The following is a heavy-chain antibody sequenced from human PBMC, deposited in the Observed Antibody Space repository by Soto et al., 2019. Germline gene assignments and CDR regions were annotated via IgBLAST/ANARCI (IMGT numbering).Heavy chain of an antibody. J-gene: IGHJ4*02. CDR3: AVPGAGDFDY. Sequence: PSETLSLTCAVSGASISTNNWWSWVRQPPGKGLEWIGEVYHSGSTNCNPSLKSRVTISIDKFKNQFSLRLTSMTAADTAVYYCAVPGAGDFDYWSQGTLVTVS. V-gene: IGHV4-4*02. D-gene: IGHD6-13*01. CDR1: GASISTNNW. CDR2: VYHSGST.